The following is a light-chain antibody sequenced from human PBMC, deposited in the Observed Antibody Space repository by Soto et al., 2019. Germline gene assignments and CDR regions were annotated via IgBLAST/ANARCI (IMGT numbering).Light chain of an antibody. CDR2: GAS. CDR3: QEYNNWHPIT. CDR1: QSVSSN. J-gene: IGKJ4*01. Sequence: EIVLTQSRGTLSLSPGERVTLSCRASQSVSSNLAWYQQKPGQAPRLLIYGASTRATGIPARFSGSGSGTEFTLTISSLQSEDFAVYYCQEYNNWHPITFGGGTKVDIK. V-gene: IGKV3-15*01.